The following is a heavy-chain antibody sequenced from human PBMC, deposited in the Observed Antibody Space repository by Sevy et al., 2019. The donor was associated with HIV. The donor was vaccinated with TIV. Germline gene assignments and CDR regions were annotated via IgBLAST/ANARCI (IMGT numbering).Heavy chain of an antibody. J-gene: IGHJ4*02. CDR3: TRGLATADTPEYYFDY. V-gene: IGHV3-49*03. CDR1: GFTFGDCA. Sequence: GGSLRLSCTTSGFTFGDCAMSWFRQAPGKGLEWVGFIRNRAYGGTPEYAASVKGRFTISRDDSKGIAYLQMNSLKTEDTAVYYCTRGLATADTPEYYFDYWGQGILVTVSS. D-gene: IGHD5-12*01. CDR2: IRNRAYGGTP.